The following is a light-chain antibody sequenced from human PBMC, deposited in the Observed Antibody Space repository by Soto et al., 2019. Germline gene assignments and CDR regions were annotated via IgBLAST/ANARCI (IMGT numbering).Light chain of an antibody. CDR3: QQRGDWPPIT. Sequence: EIVLTQSPATLSLSPGERSILSCMASQSVSTFLAWFQQKPGQPPRLLIYNASNRTTGIPARFSGSGSGTDFTLRISSLEPEDFAVYYCQQRGDWPPITFGPGTRLDIK. CDR2: NAS. J-gene: IGKJ5*01. CDR1: QSVSTF. V-gene: IGKV3-11*01.